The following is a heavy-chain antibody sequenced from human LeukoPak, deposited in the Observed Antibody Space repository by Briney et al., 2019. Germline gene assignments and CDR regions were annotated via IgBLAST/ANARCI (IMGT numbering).Heavy chain of an antibody. V-gene: IGHV5-51*01. CDR3: ARPDYFASHD. J-gene: IGHJ4*02. D-gene: IGHD2/OR15-2a*01. CDR2: VYPDDSRT. CDR1: GYNFPKSW. Sequence: GESLNISFKASGYNFPKSWIGWVRQMPGKGLEWMAIVYPDDSRTKYSPSFQGKVTISADKSINTAYLQWSSLRASDTAMYYCARPDYFASHDWGQGTLVTVSS.